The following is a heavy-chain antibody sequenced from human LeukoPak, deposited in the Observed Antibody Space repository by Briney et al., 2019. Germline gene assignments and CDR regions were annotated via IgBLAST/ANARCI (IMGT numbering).Heavy chain of an antibody. J-gene: IGHJ4*02. CDR2: ISGSGSNT. V-gene: IGHV3-23*01. D-gene: IGHD6-19*01. CDR3: ARIGPIAVAGTGYFDY. Sequence: GGSLRLSCAASGFTFVNYAMDGVRQAPGKGLEWVSAISGSGSNTYYADSVKGRFTISRDISKNTLYLQMNSLRAEDTAVYYCARIGPIAVAGTGYFDYWGQGTLGTVSS. CDR1: GFTFVNYA.